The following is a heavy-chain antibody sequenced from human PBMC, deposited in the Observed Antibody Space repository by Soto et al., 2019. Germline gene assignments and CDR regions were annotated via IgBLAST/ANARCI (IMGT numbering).Heavy chain of an antibody. CDR1: GFIFGDYA. D-gene: IGHD3-3*01. J-gene: IGHJ6*02. Sequence: HPGGSLRLSCIASGFIFGDYAMSWFRQAPGKGLEWLGFIRKNAYDGTAEYAASVKGRFTISRDDSKSIAYLQMNSLKTEDTAVYYCTRGDKYHDFWSGSEVADVWGQGTTVTVSS. CDR2: IRKNAYDGTA. CDR3: TRGDKYHDFWSGSEVADV. V-gene: IGHV3-49*03.